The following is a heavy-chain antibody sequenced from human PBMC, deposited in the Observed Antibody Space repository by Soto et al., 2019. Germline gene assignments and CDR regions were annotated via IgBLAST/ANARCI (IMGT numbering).Heavy chain of an antibody. CDR1: GFTFSNYA. CDR3: AKEGSWRREGVDY. CDR2: ISGSGGST. Sequence: EVQLLESGGGLVQPGGSLRLSCAASGFTFSNYAMSWVRQAPGNGLESVSTISGSGGSTYYSDSVKGRFTISRDNSNKTLYLQMNSLRAEDTAEYYCAKEGSWRREGVDYWGQGTLVTVSS. D-gene: IGHD1-26*01. J-gene: IGHJ4*02. V-gene: IGHV3-23*01.